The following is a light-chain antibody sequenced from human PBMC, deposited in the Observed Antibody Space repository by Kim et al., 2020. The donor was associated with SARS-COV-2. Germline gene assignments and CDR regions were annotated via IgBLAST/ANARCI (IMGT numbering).Light chain of an antibody. CDR2: KDS. V-gene: IGLV3-25*03. J-gene: IGLJ3*02. CDR1: ALPKQY. Sequence: PGTTARITGSGNALPKQYAYWYQQKPGQAPVLVIYKDSERPSGIPERFSGSSSGTTVTLTISGVQAEDEADYYCQSADSSGTWVFGGGTQLTVL. CDR3: QSADSSGTWV.